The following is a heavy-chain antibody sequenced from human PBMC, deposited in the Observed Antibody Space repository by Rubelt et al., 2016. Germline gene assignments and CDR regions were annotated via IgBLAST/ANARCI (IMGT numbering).Heavy chain of an antibody. Sequence: EVQLVESGGGLVKPGGSLRLSCAASGFTFSYYSMNWVRQAPGKGLEWVGRIKSKTDGGTTDYAAPVKGRFTISRDDSNNTVYLQMNSLKIEDTAVYYCARRWEGFDYWGQGTLVTVSS. D-gene: IGHD1-26*01. CDR1: GFTFSYYS. CDR2: IKSKTDGGTT. J-gene: IGHJ4*02. CDR3: ARRWEGFDY. V-gene: IGHV3-15*07.